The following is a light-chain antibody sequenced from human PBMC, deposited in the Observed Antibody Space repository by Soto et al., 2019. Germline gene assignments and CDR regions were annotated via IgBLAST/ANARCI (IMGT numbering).Light chain of an antibody. V-gene: IGLV1-51*01. CDR2: ANN. J-gene: IGLJ2*01. Sequence: QSVLTQPPAVSAAPGQKVTISCSGSSSNIGNNYVSWYQQLPGTAPKLLIYANNKRSSGIPDRFSGSKSGTSATLGITGLQTGDEADYYCGTWDSSLSAVVFGGGTKLTVL. CDR3: GTWDSSLSAVV. CDR1: SSNIGNNY.